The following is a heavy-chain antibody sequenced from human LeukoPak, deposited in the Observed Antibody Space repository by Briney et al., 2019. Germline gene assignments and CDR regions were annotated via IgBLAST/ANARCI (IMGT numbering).Heavy chain of an antibody. Sequence: PGGSLRLSCAASGFTFSSYTMNWVRQAPGEGLEWVSAISGSGVGTYYADSVKGRFTISRDNSWNTLYLQMNSLRAEDTAVYYCAKDQVISGSEASDIWGQGTMVTVSS. CDR2: ISGSGVGT. V-gene: IGHV3-23*01. J-gene: IGHJ3*02. CDR1: GFTFSSYT. D-gene: IGHD2-21*01. CDR3: AKDQVISGSEASDI.